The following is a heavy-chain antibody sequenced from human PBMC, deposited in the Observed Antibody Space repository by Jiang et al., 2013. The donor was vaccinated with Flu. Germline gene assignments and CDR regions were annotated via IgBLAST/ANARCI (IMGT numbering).Heavy chain of an antibody. J-gene: IGHJ4*02. CDR3: AREPGGTKSHDY. D-gene: IGHD1-26*01. CDR1: GYNFVMSA. V-gene: IGHV1-3*01. CDR2: INAGNGNT. Sequence: QLVESGAEVKKPGASVKVSCKASGYNFVMSAMHWVRQAPGQSLEWMGWINAGNGNTKYSQKFQGRVTLTRDTSATTAYMELINLRSEDTAIYYCAREPGGTKSHDYWGQGTLVTVS.